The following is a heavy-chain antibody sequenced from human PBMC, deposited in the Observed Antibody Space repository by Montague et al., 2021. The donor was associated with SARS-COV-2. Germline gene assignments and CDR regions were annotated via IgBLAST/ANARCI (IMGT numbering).Heavy chain of an antibody. CDR3: ARAPVAHITIFGVVTSFDY. J-gene: IGHJ4*02. D-gene: IGHD3-3*01. V-gene: IGHV4-34*01. CDR1: GGSFSDYH. Sequence: SETLSLTCAMYGGSFSDYHWSWIRQPPGKGLEWIGEINHSGSTNYNPSLKSRVTISIDTSKNQFSLKLSSVTAADTAVYYCARAPVAHITIFGVVTSFDYWGQGTLVTVSS. CDR2: INHSGST.